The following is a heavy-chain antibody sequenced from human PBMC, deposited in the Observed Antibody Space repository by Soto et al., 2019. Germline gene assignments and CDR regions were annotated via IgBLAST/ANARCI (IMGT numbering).Heavy chain of an antibody. D-gene: IGHD3-3*01. J-gene: IGHJ3*01. CDR3: ASSSPQYDLWCVYSLWDAFDV. V-gene: IGHV4-59*01. CDR1: GGSISSYY. CDR2: LSYSGST. Sequence: PSETMSLTCTVSGGSISSYYWSWIRQPPGKGLEWIGYLSYSGSTNYNPALKSRVTISVATSKNQFSLNLSSATAADTAVYYCASSSPQYDLWCVYSLWDAFDVWGQGTLVTVPS.